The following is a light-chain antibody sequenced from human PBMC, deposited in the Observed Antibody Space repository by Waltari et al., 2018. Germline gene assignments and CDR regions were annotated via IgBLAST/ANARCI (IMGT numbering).Light chain of an antibody. J-gene: IGLJ2*01. Sequence: QSVLTQPPSVSGTPGQWVTISCSGSSSNIGSNSVNWYHHRPGTAPTLLIYSDSQWPSGVPDRFSGSKSGTSASLAISGLQSEDDADYFCATWDDGLGGPVFGGGTKLTVL. CDR3: ATWDDGLGGPV. CDR1: SSNIGSNS. V-gene: IGLV1-44*01. CDR2: SDS.